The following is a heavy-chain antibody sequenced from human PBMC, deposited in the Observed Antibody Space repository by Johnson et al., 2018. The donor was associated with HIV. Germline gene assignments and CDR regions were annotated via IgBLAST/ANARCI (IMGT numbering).Heavy chain of an antibody. CDR2: IYSGGST. V-gene: IGHV3-66*01. J-gene: IGHJ3*02. D-gene: IGHD1-14*01. Sequence: VQLVESGGGLVQPGGSLRLSCAASGFTVSSNYMSWVRQAPGKGLEWVSVIYSGGSTYYADSVKGRFTISRDNSKNTLYLQMNSLEIEDTAVYSCTTDYHGAFGAFNIWGRGTMVTVSS. CDR1: GFTVSSNY. CDR3: TTDYHGAFGAFNI.